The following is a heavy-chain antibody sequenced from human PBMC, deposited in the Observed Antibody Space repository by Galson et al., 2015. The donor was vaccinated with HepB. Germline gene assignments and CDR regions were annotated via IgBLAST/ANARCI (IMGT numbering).Heavy chain of an antibody. CDR1: GYTFSTYY. Sequence: SVKVSCKASGYTFSTYYVHWVRQAPGQGLEWMGRINPKSGGTSYAQKFQGRVTVTWDTSISTAYMDLSRLRSDDTAVYFCARSSSGSYKRGFDYWGQGTLVTVSS. V-gene: IGHV1-2*06. CDR2: INPKSGGT. CDR3: ARSSSGSYKRGFDY. J-gene: IGHJ4*02. D-gene: IGHD1-26*01.